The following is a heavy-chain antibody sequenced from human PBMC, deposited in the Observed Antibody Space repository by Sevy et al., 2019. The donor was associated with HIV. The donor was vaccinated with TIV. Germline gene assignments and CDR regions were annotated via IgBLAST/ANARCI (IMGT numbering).Heavy chain of an antibody. Sequence: SETLSLTCAVYGGSFSGYYWSWIRQPPGKGLEWMGEINHSGSTNYNPSVKSRVTITVDTSTNQFSLKLSSVTAADTAVYYCASARGDSGYDFDYWGQGTLVTVSS. CDR1: GGSFSGYY. D-gene: IGHD5-12*01. CDR2: INHSGST. CDR3: ASARGDSGYDFDY. V-gene: IGHV4-34*01. J-gene: IGHJ4*02.